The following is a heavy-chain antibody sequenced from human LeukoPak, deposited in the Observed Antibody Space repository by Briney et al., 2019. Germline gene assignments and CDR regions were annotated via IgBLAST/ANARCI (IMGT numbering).Heavy chain of an antibody. CDR3: AREDGSQLGY. J-gene: IGHJ4*02. Sequence: LSGGSLRLSCATSGFTFSNYEMSWVRQTPGKGLEWVSYISSSGSSTYYADSVKGRFTISRDNARSSLCLQMDSLRAGGTAVYYCAREDGSQLGYWGRGTLVTVSS. CDR1: GFTFSNYE. V-gene: IGHV3-48*03. CDR2: ISSSGSST. D-gene: IGHD1-26*01.